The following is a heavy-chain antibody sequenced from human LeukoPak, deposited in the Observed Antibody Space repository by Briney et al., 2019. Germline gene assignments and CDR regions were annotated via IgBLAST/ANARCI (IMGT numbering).Heavy chain of an antibody. CDR1: GGTFSSYA. V-gene: IGHV1-69*06. J-gene: IGHJ6*02. Sequence: ASVKASCKASGGTFSSYAFSWVRQAPGQGLEWMGGIRPTVGTANYTLKFQDRVTITADKSTNTAYMELRSLRFEDTAVYYCARVTPYYYDSRGYSHYGMDAWGQGTTVIVSS. D-gene: IGHD3-22*01. CDR2: IRPTVGTA. CDR3: ARVTPYYYDSRGYSHYGMDA.